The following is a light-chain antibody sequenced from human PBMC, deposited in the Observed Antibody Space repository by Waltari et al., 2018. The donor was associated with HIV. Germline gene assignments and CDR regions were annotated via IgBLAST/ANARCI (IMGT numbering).Light chain of an antibody. CDR2: EVT. CDR1: NSDIGGYNY. CDR3: SSYANKNGFYVV. J-gene: IGLJ2*01. Sequence: QSALTQPPSASGSPGQSVTISCTGTNSDIGGYNYVSWYQQHHGKAPKLVISEVTKRPSAVPGRFSGSESGTTASLTVSGLQAEDEADYYCSSYANKNGFYVVFGGGTRLTVL. V-gene: IGLV2-8*01.